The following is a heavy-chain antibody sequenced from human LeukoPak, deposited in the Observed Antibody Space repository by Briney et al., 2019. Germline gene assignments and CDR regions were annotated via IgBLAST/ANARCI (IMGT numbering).Heavy chain of an antibody. CDR2: IRASGRTT. CDR3: AKDQLRYFDWLWDY. V-gene: IGHV3-23*01. Sequence: GGSLRLSCAASGFNFGNYGMNWVRQAPGKGLEWVSGIRASGRTTDYADSVKGRFTISRDNSKNTLYLQMNSLRAEDTAVYYCAKDQLRYFDWLWDYWGQGTLVTVSS. CDR1: GFNFGNYG. D-gene: IGHD3-9*01. J-gene: IGHJ4*02.